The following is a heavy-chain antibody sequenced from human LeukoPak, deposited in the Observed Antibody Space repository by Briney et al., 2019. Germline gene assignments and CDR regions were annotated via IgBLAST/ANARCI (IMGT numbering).Heavy chain of an antibody. J-gene: IGHJ4*02. CDR3: ARGLSGYASSLGY. V-gene: IGHV3-21*01. CDR1: GFTFSSYS. D-gene: IGHD6-6*01. CDR2: ISSSSSYI. Sequence: GGSLRLSCAASGFTFSSYSMNWVRQAPGKGLEWVSSISSSSSYIYYADSVKGRFTISRDNSKNTLYLQMNSLRAEDTAVYYCARGLSGYASSLGYWGQGTLVTVSA.